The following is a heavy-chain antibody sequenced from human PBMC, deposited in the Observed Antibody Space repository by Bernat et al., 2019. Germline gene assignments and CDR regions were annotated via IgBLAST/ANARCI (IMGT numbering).Heavy chain of an antibody. Sequence: QVQLVESGGGVVQPGRSLRLSCAASGFTFSSYGMHWVRQAPGKGLEWVAVIWYDGSNKYYADSVNGRFTISRDNSKNTLYLQMNSLRAEDTAVYYCARDPSYSSGWYYYYYGMDVWGQGTTATVSS. CDR2: IWYDGSNK. D-gene: IGHD6-19*01. CDR1: GFTFSSYG. CDR3: ARDPSYSSGWYYYYYGMDV. J-gene: IGHJ6*02. V-gene: IGHV3-33*01.